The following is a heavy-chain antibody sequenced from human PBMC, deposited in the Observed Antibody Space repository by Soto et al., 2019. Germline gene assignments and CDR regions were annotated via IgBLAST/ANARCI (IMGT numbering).Heavy chain of an antibody. D-gene: IGHD3-10*01. CDR3: ARGYRGVPSQYEVNDAFDI. CDR2: ISSSTYI. Sequence: GGSLRLSCAASGFTFSSYAMNWVRQAPGEGLEWVSSISSSTYIYHADSVQGRFTISRDNAENSLFLQLNSLRAEDTAVYYCARGYRGVPSQYEVNDAFDIWGQGTMVTVSS. V-gene: IGHV3-21*01. CDR1: GFTFSSYA. J-gene: IGHJ3*02.